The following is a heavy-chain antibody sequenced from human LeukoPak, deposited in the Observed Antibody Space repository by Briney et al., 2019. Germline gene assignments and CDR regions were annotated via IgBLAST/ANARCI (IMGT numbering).Heavy chain of an antibody. D-gene: IGHD1-26*01. J-gene: IGHJ5*02. V-gene: IGHV3-30*02. Sequence: GGSLRLSCAASGFTFSSYGAHWVRQAPGKGLEWVAFIRYDGSNKYYADSVKGRFTISRDNSKNTLYLQMNSLGAEDTAVYYCAKVKWELRTDWFDPWGQGTLVTVSS. CDR1: GFTFSSYG. CDR2: IRYDGSNK. CDR3: AKVKWELRTDWFDP.